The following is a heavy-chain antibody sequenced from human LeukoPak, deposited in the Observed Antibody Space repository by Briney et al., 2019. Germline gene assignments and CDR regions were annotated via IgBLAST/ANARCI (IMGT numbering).Heavy chain of an antibody. CDR2: IYYSGST. Sequence: PSETLSLTSTVSGGSISSSSYYWGWIRQPPGKGLEWIGSIYYSGSTFYNPSLKSRVTISVDTSRNQFSLKLNSVTAADTAVYYCARQATTVTTNPIFDYWGQGTLVTVSS. V-gene: IGHV4-39*01. CDR1: GGSISSSSYY. J-gene: IGHJ4*02. D-gene: IGHD4-17*01. CDR3: ARQATTVTTNPIFDY.